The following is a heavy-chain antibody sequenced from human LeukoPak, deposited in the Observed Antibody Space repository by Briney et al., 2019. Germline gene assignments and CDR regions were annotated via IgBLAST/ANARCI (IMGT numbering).Heavy chain of an antibody. CDR2: ISSGSSTI. CDR3: AREQVPLGTGIDY. Sequence: GGSLRLSCAASGFSFNSHSMNWVRQAPGQGLEWVSYISSGSSTIYYADSVKGRFTISRDNAKNSLYLQMNGLRDEDTAVYYCAREQVPLGTGIDYWGQGTLVTVSS. V-gene: IGHV3-48*02. J-gene: IGHJ4*02. D-gene: IGHD3/OR15-3a*01. CDR1: GFSFNSHS.